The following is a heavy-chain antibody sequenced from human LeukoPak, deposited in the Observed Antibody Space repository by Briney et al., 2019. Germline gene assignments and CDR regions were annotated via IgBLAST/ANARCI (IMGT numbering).Heavy chain of an antibody. CDR3: GRRAGAYSHPYDY. D-gene: IGHD4/OR15-4a*01. V-gene: IGHV3-53*01. CDR2: IYSDNT. Sequence: PGGSLRLSCTVSGFTVSSNSMSWVRQAPGKGLEWVSFIYSDNTHYSDSVKGRFTISRDNPKNTLYLQMNSLRAEDTAVYYCGRRAGAYSHPYDYWGQGTLVTVSS. J-gene: IGHJ4*02. CDR1: GFTVSSNS.